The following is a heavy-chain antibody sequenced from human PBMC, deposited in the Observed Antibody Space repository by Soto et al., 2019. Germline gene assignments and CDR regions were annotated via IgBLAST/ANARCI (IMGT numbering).Heavy chain of an antibody. Sequence: ASVKVSCKASGYTFTSYDINWVRQATGQRLEWMGWINAGNGNTKYSQKFQGRVTITRDTSASTAYMELSSLRSEDTAGYYCAGDPGYSYSYEWGQVSLFTVSS. CDR1: GYTFTSYD. CDR3: AGDPGYSYSYE. V-gene: IGHV1-3*01. J-gene: IGHJ4*02. CDR2: INAGNGNT. D-gene: IGHD5-18*01.